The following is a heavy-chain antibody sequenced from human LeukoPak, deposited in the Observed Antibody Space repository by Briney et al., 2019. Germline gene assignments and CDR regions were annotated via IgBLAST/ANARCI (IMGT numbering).Heavy chain of an antibody. D-gene: IGHD1-7*01. J-gene: IGHJ3*01. CDR1: GFTFSTYG. CDR2: ISGGSVTAT. Sequence: PGGSLRLSCAASGFTFSTYGIHWVRQAPGKGLEWVSRISGGSVTATFYADSVQGRFTISRDNAKNSVYLQMNSLRADDSAIYSCGRWNFAFDVWGRGTTVTVS. CDR3: GRWNFAFDV. V-gene: IGHV3-21*04.